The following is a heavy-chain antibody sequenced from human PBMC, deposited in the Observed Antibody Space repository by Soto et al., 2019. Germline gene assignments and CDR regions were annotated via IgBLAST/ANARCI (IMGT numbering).Heavy chain of an antibody. J-gene: IGHJ4*02. Sequence: HPGGSLRLSCAVSGFTFSSYAMQWVRQAPGKGLEWVAIISYDGNNNDYADSVKGRFTISRDNSKNTLYLQMNSLRDDDTAVYFCARSGDYADAYWGQGTLVTVSS. D-gene: IGHD4-17*01. V-gene: IGHV3-30*04. CDR1: GFTFSSYA. CDR2: ISYDGNNN. CDR3: ARSGDYADAY.